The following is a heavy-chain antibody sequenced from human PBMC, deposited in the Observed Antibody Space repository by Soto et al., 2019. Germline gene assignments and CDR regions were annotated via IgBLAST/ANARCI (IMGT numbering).Heavy chain of an antibody. J-gene: IGHJ3*02. CDR1: GGSFSGYY. CDR2: INHSGST. D-gene: IGHD1-1*01. V-gene: IGHV4-34*01. CDR3: ARGPRIRTTGKGDAFDI. Sequence: SETLSLTCAVYGGSFSGYYWSWIRQPPGKGLEWIGEINHSGSTNYNPSLKSRDTISVDTSKNQFSLKLSYVTAADTAVYYCARGPRIRTTGKGDAFDIWGQGTMVTVSS.